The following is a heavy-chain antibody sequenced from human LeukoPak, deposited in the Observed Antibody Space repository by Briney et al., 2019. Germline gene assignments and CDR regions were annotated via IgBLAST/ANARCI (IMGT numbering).Heavy chain of an antibody. CDR2: ISTSSSYI. CDR3: VRDLTIVGVAQVHH. D-gene: IGHD1-26*01. J-gene: IGHJ5*02. V-gene: IGHV3-21*01. CDR1: GFTFSSYG. Sequence: GGSLRLSCAASGFTFSSYGMNWVRQAPGKGLEWVSSISTSSSYIYYADSVKGRFTISRDNAKNSLFLHMNSLRAEDTAVYYCVRDLTIVGVAQVHHWGQGTLVTVSS.